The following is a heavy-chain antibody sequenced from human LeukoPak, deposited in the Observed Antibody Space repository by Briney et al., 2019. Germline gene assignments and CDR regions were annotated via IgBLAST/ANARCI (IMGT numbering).Heavy chain of an antibody. J-gene: IGHJ4*02. Sequence: SVKVSRTASGGTFSSYAISWVRPAPGQGLEWMGGIIPIFGTANYAQKFQGRVTITTDESTSTAYMELSSLRSEDTAVYYCATSGDTYCLTDWGQGTLVTVSS. CDR2: IIPIFGTA. CDR1: GGTFSSYA. CDR3: ATSGDTYCLTD. D-gene: IGHD3-9*01. V-gene: IGHV1-69*05.